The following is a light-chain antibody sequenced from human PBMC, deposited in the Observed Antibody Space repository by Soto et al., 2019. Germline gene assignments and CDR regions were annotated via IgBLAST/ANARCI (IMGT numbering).Light chain of an antibody. Sequence: EIVMTQSPATLSVSPGERATLSCRASQSVSSNLAWYQHKPGQAPRLLIYGASTRATGIPARFSASGSGTEFALTISSLPSEDFAVYSCQQYNNWPPRQYTFGQGTKLEIK. CDR1: QSVSSN. CDR2: GAS. V-gene: IGKV3-15*01. CDR3: QQYNNWPPRQYT. J-gene: IGKJ2*01.